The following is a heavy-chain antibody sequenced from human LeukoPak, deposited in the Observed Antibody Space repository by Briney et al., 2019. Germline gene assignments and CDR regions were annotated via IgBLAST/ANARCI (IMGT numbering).Heavy chain of an antibody. Sequence: GGSLRLSCAASGFTFDDYGMSWVRQAPGKGLEWVSGINWNGGSTGYADSVKGRFTISRDNAKNSLYLQMNSLRAEDTALYYCARDYYDSSGYYYFDYWGQGTLVTVSS. CDR3: ARDYYDSSGYYYFDY. CDR1: GFTFDDYG. D-gene: IGHD3-22*01. CDR2: INWNGGST. V-gene: IGHV3-20*04. J-gene: IGHJ4*02.